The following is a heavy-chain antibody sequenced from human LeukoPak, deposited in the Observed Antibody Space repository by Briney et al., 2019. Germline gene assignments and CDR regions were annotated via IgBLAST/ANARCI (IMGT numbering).Heavy chain of an antibody. Sequence: PGGSLRLSCAASGFSFSTHSMSWVRQVPGKGLEWVSAISGSGGNTYYADSLKGRFTISRDNSKNTLYRQMNSLRAEDTAVYFCTKEYNSKGFFDYWGQGTLVSVSS. V-gene: IGHV3-23*01. CDR2: ISGSGGNT. J-gene: IGHJ4*02. D-gene: IGHD6-13*01. CDR1: GFSFSTHS. CDR3: TKEYNSKGFFDY.